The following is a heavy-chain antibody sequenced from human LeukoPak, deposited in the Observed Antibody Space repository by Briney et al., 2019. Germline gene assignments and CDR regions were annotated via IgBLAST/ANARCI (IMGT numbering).Heavy chain of an antibody. CDR3: ARDLDSYGHDY. CDR2: IYTSGST. Sequence: PSQTLSLTCTVSGGSISSGSYYWSWIRQPAGKGLEWIGRIYTSGSTNYNPSLKSRVTISVDTSKNQFSLKLSSVTAADTAVYYCARDLDSYGHDYWGQGTLVTVSS. CDR1: GGSISSGSYY. J-gene: IGHJ4*02. V-gene: IGHV4-61*02. D-gene: IGHD5-18*01.